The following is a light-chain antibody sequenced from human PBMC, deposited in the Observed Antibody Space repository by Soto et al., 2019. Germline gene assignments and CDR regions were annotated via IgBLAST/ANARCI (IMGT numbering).Light chain of an antibody. CDR1: SSNIGAGYD. CDR2: GNS. CDR3: QSYDSSLSGYVV. V-gene: IGLV1-40*01. Sequence: QSVPAQPPSVSGAPGQRVTMSCTGSSSNIGAGYDVHWYQQLPGTAPKLLIYGNSNRPSGVPDRFSGSKSGTSASLAITGLQAEDEADYYCQSYDSSLSGYVVFGGGTKVTVL. J-gene: IGLJ2*01.